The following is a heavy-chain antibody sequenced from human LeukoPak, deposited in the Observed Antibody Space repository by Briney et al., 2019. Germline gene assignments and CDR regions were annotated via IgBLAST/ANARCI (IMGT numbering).Heavy chain of an antibody. CDR2: IIPIFGTA. CDR1: GGTFSSYA. J-gene: IGHJ6*02. D-gene: IGHD5-18*01. CDR3: ARDHPPLTAMVPYYYYGMDV. Sequence: ASVKVSCKASGGTFSSYAISWVRQAPGQGLEWMGGIIPIFGTANYAQKFQGRVTITADESTSTAYMELSSLRSEDTAVYYCARDHPPLTAMVPYYYYGMDVWGQRTTVTVSS. V-gene: IGHV1-69*13.